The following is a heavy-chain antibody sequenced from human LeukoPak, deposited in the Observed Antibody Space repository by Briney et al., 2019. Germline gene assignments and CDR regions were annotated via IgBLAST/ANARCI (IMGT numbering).Heavy chain of an antibody. J-gene: IGHJ4*02. Sequence: GGPLRLSCAASGFTFSSYAMSWFRQAPGKGLEWVSAISGSGGSTYYADSVKGRFTISRDNSKNTLYLQMHSLRAEDTAVYYCAKSERPSTVTTFVWGQGTLVTVSS. CDR3: AKSERPSTVTTFV. CDR1: GFTFSSYA. D-gene: IGHD4-17*01. V-gene: IGHV3-23*01. CDR2: ISGSGGST.